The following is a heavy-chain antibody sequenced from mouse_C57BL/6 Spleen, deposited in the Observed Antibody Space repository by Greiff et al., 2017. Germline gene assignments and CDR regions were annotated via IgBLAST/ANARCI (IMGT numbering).Heavy chain of an antibody. Sequence: QVQLQQSGAELAKPGASVKLSCKASGYTFTSYGISWVKQRTGQGLEWIGEIYPRSGNTYYNEKFKGKATLTADKSSSTAYMELRSLSSEDAAVYLCAEGLSTVVAKDFDYWGQGTTLTVSS. J-gene: IGHJ2*01. CDR3: AEGLSTVVAKDFDY. D-gene: IGHD1-1*01. V-gene: IGHV1-81*01. CDR2: IYPRSGNT. CDR1: GYTFTSYG.